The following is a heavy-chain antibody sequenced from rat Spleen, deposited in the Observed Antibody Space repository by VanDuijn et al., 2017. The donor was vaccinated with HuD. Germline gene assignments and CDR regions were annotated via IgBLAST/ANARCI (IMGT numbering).Heavy chain of an antibody. J-gene: IGHJ2*01. CDR3: ARGDSGLDY. CDR2: IYYDGSRI. V-gene: IGHV5-22*01. Sequence: EVQLVESGGGLVQPGGALKLSCAASGFTFSDYYMAWVRQAPKKGLEWVAAIYYDGSRIHYGDSVKGRFTVFRNNVRNILYLQMNSLRSVDTATYYCARGDSGLDYWGHGLMVTVSS. CDR1: GFTFSDYY. D-gene: IGHD4-3*01.